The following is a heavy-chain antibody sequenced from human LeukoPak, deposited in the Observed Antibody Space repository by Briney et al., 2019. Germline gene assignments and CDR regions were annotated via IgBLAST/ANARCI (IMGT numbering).Heavy chain of an antibody. Sequence: GASVKVSCKASGYTFTGYYMHWVRQAPGQGLEWMGWINPNSGGTNYAQKFQGRVTMTRDTSISTAYMELSRLRSDDTAVYYCATHYYDSSGYYSPYFDYWGQGTLVTVSS. CDR1: GYTFTGYY. V-gene: IGHV1-2*02. CDR2: INPNSGGT. D-gene: IGHD3-22*01. J-gene: IGHJ4*02. CDR3: ATHYYDSSGYYSPYFDY.